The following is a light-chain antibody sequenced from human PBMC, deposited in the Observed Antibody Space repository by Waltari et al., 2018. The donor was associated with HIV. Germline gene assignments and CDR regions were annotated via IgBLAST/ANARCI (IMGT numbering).Light chain of an antibody. V-gene: IGLV2-23*02. CDR2: EVS. CDR3: CAYAGSTTYVI. Sequence: QSALTQTASVSGSPGQSTTISSTGTSSYGGGYKLASWYQQPPGKAPKLMIYEVSKRPSGVSNRFSGSKSGNTASLTISGLQAEDEADYYCCAYAGSTTYVIFGGGTKLTVL. CDR1: SSYGGGYKL. J-gene: IGLJ2*01.